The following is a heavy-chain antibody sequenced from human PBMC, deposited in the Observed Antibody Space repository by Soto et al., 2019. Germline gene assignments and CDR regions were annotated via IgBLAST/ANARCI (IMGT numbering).Heavy chain of an antibody. V-gene: IGHV3-23*01. CDR2: ISGSGGHT. CDR3: AKIEMGWFAH. J-gene: IGHJ5*02. D-gene: IGHD2-8*01. CDR1: GLSFFSDA. Sequence: GGLRLSCAGSGLSFFSDAMSWVRQAPGKGLEWVSTISGSGGHTYYADSVKGRFVVSRDNDKNTVYLHMSSLTGEDTAVYFCAKIEMGWFAHWGQGTQVTV.